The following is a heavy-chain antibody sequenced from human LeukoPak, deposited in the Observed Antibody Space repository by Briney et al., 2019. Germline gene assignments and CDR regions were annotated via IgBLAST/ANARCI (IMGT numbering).Heavy chain of an antibody. Sequence: GGSLKLSCAASGFIISGSAIHWVRQASGKGLEWVGRIRNKANSYATEYAASVKGRFIISRDDSKNTAYLQMNSLETEDTAVYYCIVEWLREEGIDYWGQGSVVTVSS. J-gene: IGHJ4*02. V-gene: IGHV3-73*01. CDR2: IRNKANSYAT. CDR3: IVEWLREEGIDY. CDR1: GFIISGSA. D-gene: IGHD5-12*01.